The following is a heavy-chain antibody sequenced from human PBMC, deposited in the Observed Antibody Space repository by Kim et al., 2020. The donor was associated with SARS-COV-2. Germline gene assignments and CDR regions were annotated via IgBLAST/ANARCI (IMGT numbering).Heavy chain of an antibody. CDR1: GFTLSNYA. Sequence: GGSLRLSCVASGFTLSNYAMSWVRQAPGKGLEWVSHISGTGASANYADSVKGRFTISRDNSKNTLYLQMNTLRAEDTALYYCVRDGYNQVTFDYWGQGT. J-gene: IGHJ4*02. CDR3: VRDGYNQVTFDY. V-gene: IGHV3-23*01. D-gene: IGHD5-12*01. CDR2: ISGTGASA.